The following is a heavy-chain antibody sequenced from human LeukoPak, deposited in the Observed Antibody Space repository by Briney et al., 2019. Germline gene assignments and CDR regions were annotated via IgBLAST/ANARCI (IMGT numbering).Heavy chain of an antibody. Sequence: GSLRLSCAASGFTFSSYSMNWVRQAPGKGLEWVSYISSSSSTIYYADSVKGRFTISRDNAKNSLYLQMNSLRAEDTAVYYCVRDQSYYTRAHDAFDIWGQGTMVTVSS. V-gene: IGHV3-48*04. J-gene: IGHJ3*02. CDR2: ISSSSSTI. CDR3: VRDQSYYTRAHDAFDI. CDR1: GFTFSSYS. D-gene: IGHD1-26*01.